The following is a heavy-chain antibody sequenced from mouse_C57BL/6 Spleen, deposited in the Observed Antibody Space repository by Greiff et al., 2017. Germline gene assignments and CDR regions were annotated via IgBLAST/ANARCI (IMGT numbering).Heavy chain of an antibody. D-gene: IGHD2-4*01. J-gene: IGHJ2*01. CDR2: IDPNSGGT. Sequence: QVQLQQPGAELVKPGASVKLSCEASGYTFTSYWMHWVKQRPGRGLEWIGWIDPNSGGTKYNEKFKSKATLTVDKPSSTAYMQLSSLTSEDSAVYYWARGGDYDEFDYWGQGTTLTVSA. V-gene: IGHV1-72*01. CDR3: ARGGDYDEFDY. CDR1: GYTFTSYW.